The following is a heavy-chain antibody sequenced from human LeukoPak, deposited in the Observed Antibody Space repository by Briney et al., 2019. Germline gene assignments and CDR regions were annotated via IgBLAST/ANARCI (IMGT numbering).Heavy chain of an antibody. J-gene: IGHJ3*02. CDR3: ARKLAAAAEDDAFDI. CDR1: GGSISSYY. CDR2: IYFRAPP. D-gene: IGHD6-13*01. Sequence: SETLSLTCTVSGGSISSYYWSWIRQPPGKGLEWIGYIYFRAPPNYHPSLKSRVPISVDPSKNQFSLKLSSVTAADTAVYYCARKLAAAAEDDAFDIWGQGTMVTVSS. V-gene: IGHV4-59*01.